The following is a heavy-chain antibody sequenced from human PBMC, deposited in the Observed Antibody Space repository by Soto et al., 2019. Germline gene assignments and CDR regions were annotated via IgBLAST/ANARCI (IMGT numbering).Heavy chain of an antibody. CDR3: AKLGYCTGGTCYLDYYYGVDV. V-gene: IGHV3-23*01. Sequence: QLLESGGGLVQPGGSLRLSCAASGFSFSRNAMSWVRQAPGKGLEWVSSISSGGNTYYADSVKGRFTISRDNSKNTQYLQMTSLGAEDTAVYYCAKLGYCTGGTCYLDYYYGVDVWGQGTTVTVS. CDR1: GFSFSRNA. CDR2: ISSGGNT. D-gene: IGHD2-15*01. J-gene: IGHJ6*02.